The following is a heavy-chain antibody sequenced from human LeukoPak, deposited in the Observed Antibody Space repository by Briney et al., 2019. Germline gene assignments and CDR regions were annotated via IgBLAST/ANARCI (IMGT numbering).Heavy chain of an antibody. V-gene: IGHV3-48*03. D-gene: IGHD2-2*01. Sequence: QPGGSLRLSCAASGFTFSSYEMNWVRQAPGKGLEWVSYISSSGSTIYYADSVKGRFTISRDNAKSSLYLQMNSLRAEDTAVYYCAREVVPAALYYYYYYGMDVWGKGTTVTVSS. J-gene: IGHJ6*04. CDR3: AREVVPAALYYYYYYGMDV. CDR2: ISSSGSTI. CDR1: GFTFSSYE.